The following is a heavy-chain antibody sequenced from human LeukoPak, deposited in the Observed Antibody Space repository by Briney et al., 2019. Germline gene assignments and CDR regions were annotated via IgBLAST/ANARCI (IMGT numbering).Heavy chain of an antibody. Sequence: GGSLRLSCAASGFTFSSYGIHWVRQAPGKGLEWVAFISYDGSHKYYADSVKGRFTISRDNSKNTLYLQMNSLRAEDTAVYYCAKGIQLWLLQGYFDYWGQGALVTVSS. CDR3: AKGIQLWLLQGYFDY. CDR1: GFTFSSYG. V-gene: IGHV3-30*18. J-gene: IGHJ4*02. D-gene: IGHD5-18*01. CDR2: ISYDGSHK.